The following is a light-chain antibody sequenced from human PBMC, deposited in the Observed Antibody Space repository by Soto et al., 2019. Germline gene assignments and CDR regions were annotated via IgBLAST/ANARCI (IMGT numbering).Light chain of an antibody. J-gene: IGKJ1*01. CDR3: HSRA. V-gene: IGKV1-5*03. CDR2: KAS. CDR1: QTITNW. Sequence: DIQMTQSPSTLSASVGDRVTITCRASQTITNWLAWYQQKPGKAPKLLIYKASSLESGVPSRFSGSGSGTEFTLTISSLQPDDFATYYCHSRAFGQGTKVEIK.